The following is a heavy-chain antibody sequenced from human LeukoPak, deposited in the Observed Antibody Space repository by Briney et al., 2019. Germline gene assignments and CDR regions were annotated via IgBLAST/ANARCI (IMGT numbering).Heavy chain of an antibody. CDR3: ARREGITMVRGTFDY. CDR1: GFTFSSNA. J-gene: IGHJ4*02. Sequence: PGGSLRPSCAASGFTFSSNAMSWVRQAPGKGLEWVSAISGSGSETYYADSVKGRFTIYRDNSKNTLYLQMNSLRVDDTAVYYCARREGITMVRGTFDYWGQGTLVTVSS. D-gene: IGHD3-10*01. V-gene: IGHV3-23*01. CDR2: ISGSGSET.